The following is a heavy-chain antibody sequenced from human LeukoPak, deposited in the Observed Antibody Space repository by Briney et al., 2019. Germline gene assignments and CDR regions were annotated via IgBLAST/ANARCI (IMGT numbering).Heavy chain of an antibody. CDR3: ARGGHYYDSSAYGFDY. V-gene: IGHV4-4*07. CDR1: GGSISSYY. D-gene: IGHD3-22*01. Sequence: SETLSLTCTVSGGSISSYYWSWIRQPAGKGLEWIGRIYISGSTNYNPSLKSRVTMSVDTSKNQFSLKLSSVTAADTAVYYCARGGHYYDSSAYGFDYWGQGTLVTVSS. CDR2: IYISGST. J-gene: IGHJ4*02.